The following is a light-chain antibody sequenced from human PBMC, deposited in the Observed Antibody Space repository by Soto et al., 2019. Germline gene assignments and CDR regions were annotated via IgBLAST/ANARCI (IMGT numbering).Light chain of an antibody. Sequence: DIQITQSPSSLSASVRDRVTITCRASQSISSYLNWYQQKPGKAPKLLIYAASSLQSGVPSRFSGSGSGTDFTLTISSLQPEDFATYYCQQSYSTRLTFGGGTKADIK. V-gene: IGKV1-39*01. CDR2: AAS. J-gene: IGKJ4*01. CDR1: QSISSY. CDR3: QQSYSTRLT.